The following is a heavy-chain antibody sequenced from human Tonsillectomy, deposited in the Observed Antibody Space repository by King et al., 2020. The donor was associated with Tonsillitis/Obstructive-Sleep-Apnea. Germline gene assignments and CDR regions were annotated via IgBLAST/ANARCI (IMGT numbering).Heavy chain of an antibody. CDR3: ARGPSVVTPWY. CDR2: INHSGST. Sequence: VQLQQWGAGLLKPSETLSLTCAVYGGSFSGYYWSWIRQPPGKGLEWIGEINHSGSTNYNPSLKGRVTISVDTSKNQFSLKLSSVTAADTAVYYCARGPSVVTPWYWGQGTLVTVSS. J-gene: IGHJ4*02. V-gene: IGHV4-34*01. D-gene: IGHD4-23*01. CDR1: GGSFSGYY.